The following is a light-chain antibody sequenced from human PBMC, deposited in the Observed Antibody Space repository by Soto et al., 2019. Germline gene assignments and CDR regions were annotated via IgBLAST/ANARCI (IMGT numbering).Light chain of an antibody. J-gene: IGLJ2*01. Sequence: SYELTQPPSVSVAPGQPARITCGGNNIGGKSEHWYQQKPGQAPALVVYDDSDRPSGIPERISGSNSGNTATLTISRVEVGDEADYYCQVWDSSREHVVFGGGTKLTVL. CDR2: DDS. V-gene: IGLV3-21*02. CDR1: NIGGKS. CDR3: QVWDSSREHVV.